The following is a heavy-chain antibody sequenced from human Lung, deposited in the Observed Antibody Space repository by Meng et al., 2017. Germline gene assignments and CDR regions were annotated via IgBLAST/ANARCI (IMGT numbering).Heavy chain of an antibody. CDR2: INHSGST. CDR3: ARGPTTMAHDFDY. CDR1: GGSFSDSY. V-gene: IGHV4-34*01. J-gene: IGHJ4*02. Sequence: HVHLPLVSAGLLKPSDTLSVTCVVSGGSFSDSYWSCIRQPPGKGLEWIGEINHSGSTNYNPSLESRATISVDTSQNNLSLKLSSVTAADSAVYYCARGPTTMAHDFDYWGQGTLVTVSS. D-gene: IGHD4-11*01.